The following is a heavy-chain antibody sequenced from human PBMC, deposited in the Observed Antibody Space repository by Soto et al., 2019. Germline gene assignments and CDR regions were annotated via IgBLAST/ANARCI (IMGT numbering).Heavy chain of an antibody. CDR3: ARWSDYGDHYDAFDI. D-gene: IGHD4-17*01. V-gene: IGHV3-33*01. CDR1: GFTFSSYG. Sequence: QVQLVESGGGVVQPGRSLRLSFAASGFTFSSYGMHWVRQAPGKGLEWVAGIWYDGSNKYYADSVKGRFTITRDNSKNTLYLQMNSLRDEDTAVYYCARWSDYGDHYDAFDIWGQGTMVTVSS. J-gene: IGHJ3*02. CDR2: IWYDGSNK.